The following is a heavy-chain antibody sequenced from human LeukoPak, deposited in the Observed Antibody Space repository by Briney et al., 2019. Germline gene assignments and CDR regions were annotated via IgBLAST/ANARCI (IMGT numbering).Heavy chain of an antibody. CDR2: IIPIFGTA. Sequence: SVKVSCKASGGTFSSYAISWVRQAPGQGLEWMGGIIPIFGTADYAQKFQGRVTITADESTSTAYMELSSLRSEDTAVYYCATEKAYGSGIRKHAFDIWGQGTMVTVSS. CDR3: ATEKAYGSGIRKHAFDI. D-gene: IGHD3-10*01. J-gene: IGHJ3*02. CDR1: GGTFSSYA. V-gene: IGHV1-69*13.